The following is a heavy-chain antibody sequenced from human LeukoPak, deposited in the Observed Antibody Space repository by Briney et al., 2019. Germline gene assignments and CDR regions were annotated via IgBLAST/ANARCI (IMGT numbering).Heavy chain of an antibody. CDR2: IYYRGST. V-gene: IGHV4-38-2*02. Sequence: SETLSLTCTVSGYSISSGYYWGWIRQPPGKGLEWIGTIYYRGSTYYNPSLRSRVTISVDTSKNQFSLKLNSVTVADTAIYYCARGSGSYGSNMDVWGKGTTVTISS. CDR1: GYSISSGYY. D-gene: IGHD3-10*01. CDR3: ARGSGSYGSNMDV. J-gene: IGHJ6*03.